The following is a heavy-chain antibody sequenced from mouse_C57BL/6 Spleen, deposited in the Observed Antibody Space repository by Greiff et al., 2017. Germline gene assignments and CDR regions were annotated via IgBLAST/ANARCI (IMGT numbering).Heavy chain of an antibody. V-gene: IGHV3-6*01. CDR3: ARDQGGAMDY. CDR2: ISYDGSN. Sequence: EVKLMESGPGLVKPSQSLSLTCSVTGYSITSGYYWNWIRQFPGNKLEWMGYISYDGSNNYNPSLKNRISITRDTSKNQFFLTLNSVTTEDTATYYCARDQGGAMDYWGQGTSVTVSS. J-gene: IGHJ4*01. CDR1: GYSITSGYY. D-gene: IGHD3-2*02.